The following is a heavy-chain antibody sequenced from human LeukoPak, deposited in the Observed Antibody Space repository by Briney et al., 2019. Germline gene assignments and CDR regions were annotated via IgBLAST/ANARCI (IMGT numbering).Heavy chain of an antibody. V-gene: IGHV1-46*01. CDR3: ARGTKQLLWLTNDAGGWFDP. D-gene: IGHD3-10*01. J-gene: IGHJ5*01. CDR2: INPSGGST. Sequence: ASVRVSCKASGYTFTSYYMHWVRQAPGQGLEWMGIINPSGGSTSYAQKFQGRVTMTRDTSTSTVYMELSSLRSEDTAVYYCARGTKQLLWLTNDAGGWFDPWGQRTLVTVSS. CDR1: GYTFTSYY.